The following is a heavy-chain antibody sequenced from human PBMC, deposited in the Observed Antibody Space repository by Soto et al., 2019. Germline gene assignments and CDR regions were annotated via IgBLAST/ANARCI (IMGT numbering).Heavy chain of an antibody. CDR3: ARERRYYDSSGYYFGY. J-gene: IGHJ4*02. CDR2: IIPIFGTA. Sequence: SVKVSCKASGGTFSSYAISWVRQAPGQGLEWMGGIIPIFGTANYAQKFQGRVTITADESTSTAYMELSSLRSEDTAVYYCARERRYYDSSGYYFGYWGQGTLVTVS. V-gene: IGHV1-69*13. CDR1: GGTFSSYA. D-gene: IGHD3-22*01.